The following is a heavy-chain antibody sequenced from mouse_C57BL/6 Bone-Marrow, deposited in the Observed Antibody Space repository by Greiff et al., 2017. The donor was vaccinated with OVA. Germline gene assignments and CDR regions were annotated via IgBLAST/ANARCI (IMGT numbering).Heavy chain of an antibody. J-gene: IGHJ1*03. V-gene: IGHV2-9*01. CDR3: AKHERDYYGSSYGYFDV. D-gene: IGHD1-1*01. CDR2: IWGGGST. CDR1: GFSLTSYG. Sequence: VKLVESGPGLVAPSQSLSITCTVSGFSLTSYGVDWVRQPPGKGLEWLGVIWGGGSTNYNSALMSRLSISKDNSKSQVFLKMNSLQTDDTAMYYCAKHERDYYGSSYGYFDVWGTGTTVTVSS.